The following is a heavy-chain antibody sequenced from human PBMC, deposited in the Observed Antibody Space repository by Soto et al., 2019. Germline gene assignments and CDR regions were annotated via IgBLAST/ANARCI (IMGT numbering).Heavy chain of an antibody. V-gene: IGHV1-69*06. CDR3: ARDQDCSGGSCYSLPYYFDY. CDR1: GGTFSSYA. D-gene: IGHD2-15*01. CDR2: IIPIFGTA. J-gene: IGHJ4*02. Sequence: SVKVSGKASGGTFSSYAISWVRQAPGQGLEWMGGIIPIFGTANYAQKFQGRVTITADKSTSTAYMELSSLRSEDTAVYYCARDQDCSGGSCYSLPYYFDYWGQGTLVTVSS.